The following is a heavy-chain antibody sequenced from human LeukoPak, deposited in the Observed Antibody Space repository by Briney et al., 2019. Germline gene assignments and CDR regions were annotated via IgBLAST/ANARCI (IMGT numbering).Heavy chain of an antibody. CDR2: IYYSGST. D-gene: IGHD3-22*01. V-gene: IGHV4-59*01. Sequence: SETLSLTCTVSGGSISSYYWSWIRQPPGKGLEWIGYIYYSGSTNYNPSLKSRVTISVDTSKNQFSLKLSSVTAADTAVYYCARVNYYDSSGYYVYYYYYGMDVWGQGTTVTVSS. J-gene: IGHJ6*02. CDR1: GGSISSYY. CDR3: ARVNYYDSSGYYVYYYYYGMDV.